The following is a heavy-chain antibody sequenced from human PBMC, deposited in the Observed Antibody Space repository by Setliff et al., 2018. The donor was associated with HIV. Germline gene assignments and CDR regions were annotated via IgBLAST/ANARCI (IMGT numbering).Heavy chain of an antibody. CDR1: GGTFSSYA. Sequence: GASVKVSCKASGGTFSSYAISWVRQAPGQGLEWVGGIIPILGPANYAQKFQGRVTITAGEYTTTSYMELRNLRSEDTAIYYCARGLGNFVPDLIGYFDYWGQGTLVTVSS. D-gene: IGHD3-3*02. J-gene: IGHJ4*02. CDR3: ARGLGNFVPDLIGYFDY. CDR2: IIPILGPA. V-gene: IGHV1-69*13.